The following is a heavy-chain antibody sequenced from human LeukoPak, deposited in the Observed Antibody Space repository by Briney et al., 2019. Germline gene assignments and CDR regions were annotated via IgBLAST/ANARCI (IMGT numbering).Heavy chain of an antibody. Sequence: GESLKISCKGSGYSFTSYWIGWVRQMPGKGLEWMGIIYPGDSDTSYRPSFQGQVTISDEKSIRTAYLQWSSLKASDTAMYYCARRNYGSGTYYFDYWGQGTLVTVSS. CDR2: IYPGDSDT. D-gene: IGHD3-10*01. CDR3: ARRNYGSGTYYFDY. CDR1: GYSFTSYW. J-gene: IGHJ4*02. V-gene: IGHV5-51*01.